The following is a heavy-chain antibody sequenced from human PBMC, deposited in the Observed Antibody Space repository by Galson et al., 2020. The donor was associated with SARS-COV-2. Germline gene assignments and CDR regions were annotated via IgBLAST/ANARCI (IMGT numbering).Heavy chain of an antibody. D-gene: IGHD3-9*01. V-gene: IGHV3-30*18. J-gene: IGHJ6*04. CDR3: AKDRQYLTFQMYV. Sequence: GESLKISCAASGFTFSFSGMYWVRQAPGKGLEWVAVISYDGRNKYYGDSVKGRFTITRDNSKSTLYLQMNTLRPEDTAVYYCAKDRQYLTFQMYVWGKGTTVTVSS. CDR2: ISYDGRNK. CDR1: GFTFSFSG.